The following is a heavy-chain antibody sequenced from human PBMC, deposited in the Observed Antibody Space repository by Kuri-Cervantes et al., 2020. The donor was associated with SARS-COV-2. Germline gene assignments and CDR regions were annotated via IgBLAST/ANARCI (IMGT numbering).Heavy chain of an antibody. J-gene: IGHJ4*02. D-gene: IGHD2-2*01. CDR3: ATGIPAASCFDY. CDR2: IYTSGST. CDR1: GYSISSGYY. V-gene: IGHV4-61*09. Sequence: LRLSCAVSGYSISSGYYWGWIRQPAGKGLEWIGHIYTSGSTNYNPSLKSRVTISVDTSKNQFSLKLSSVTAADTAVYYCATGIPAASCFDYWGQGTLVTVSS.